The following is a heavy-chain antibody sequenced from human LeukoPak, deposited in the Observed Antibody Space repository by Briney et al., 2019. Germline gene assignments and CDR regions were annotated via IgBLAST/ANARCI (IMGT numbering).Heavy chain of an antibody. CDR1: GFTFSNYH. D-gene: IGHD1-26*01. Sequence: GGSLRLSCAASGFTFSNYHMNWVRQAPGKGLEWVSYISSSSSSSIYYADSVKGRYTISRDNTKNSLYLQMNSLRVEDTAVYYCARTDRIVGVTADYFDYWGQGTLVTVSS. J-gene: IGHJ4*02. V-gene: IGHV3-48*04. CDR2: ISSSSSSSI. CDR3: ARTDRIVGVTADYFDY.